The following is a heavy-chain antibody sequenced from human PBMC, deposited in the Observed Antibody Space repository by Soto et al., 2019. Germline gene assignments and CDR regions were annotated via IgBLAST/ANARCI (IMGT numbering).Heavy chain of an antibody. Sequence: LSETLSLTCTVSGGSISSSSYYWGWIRQPPGKGLEWIGSIYYSGSTYYNPSLKSRVTISVDTSKNQFSLKLSSVTAADTAVYYCARHKGTLIVVVPAALYYFDYWGQGTLVTVSS. J-gene: IGHJ4*02. D-gene: IGHD2-2*01. CDR2: IYYSGST. V-gene: IGHV4-39*01. CDR1: GGSISSSSYY. CDR3: ARHKGTLIVVVPAALYYFDY.